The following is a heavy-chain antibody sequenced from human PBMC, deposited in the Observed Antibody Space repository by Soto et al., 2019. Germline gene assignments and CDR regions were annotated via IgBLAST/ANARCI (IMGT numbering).Heavy chain of an antibody. J-gene: IGHJ4*02. CDR1: GGSISSYY. CDR3: ARGYSGYDGLDY. V-gene: IGHV4-59*01. D-gene: IGHD5-12*01. Sequence: SETLSLTCTVSGGSISSYYWSWIRQPPGKGLEWIGYIYYSGSSNYNPSLKSRVTISVDTSKNQFSLKLSSVTAADTAVYYCARGYSGYDGLDYWGQGTLVTVSS. CDR2: IYYSGSS.